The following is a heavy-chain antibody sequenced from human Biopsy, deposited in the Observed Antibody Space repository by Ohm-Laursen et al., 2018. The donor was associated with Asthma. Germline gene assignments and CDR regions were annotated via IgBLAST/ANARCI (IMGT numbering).Heavy chain of an antibody. J-gene: IGHJ6*02. Sequence: SVKVSRKTSGYTFNSAGITWVRQAPGQGLEWMGWISVYNGNTKVAQKLQDRVTMITDTSTSTAYMELRSLRSDDTAVYFCARAVDYSHYYGIDVWGQGTAVTVS. V-gene: IGHV1-18*01. CDR1: GYTFNSAG. CDR2: ISVYNGNT. D-gene: IGHD3-10*01. CDR3: ARAVDYSHYYGIDV.